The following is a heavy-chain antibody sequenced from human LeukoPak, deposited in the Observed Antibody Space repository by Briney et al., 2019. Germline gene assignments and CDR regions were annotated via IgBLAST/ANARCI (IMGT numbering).Heavy chain of an antibody. CDR2: IKEDGSRN. CDR1: VFTFSKYW. CDR3: ARQLSGWYDADPY. D-gene: IGHD6-19*01. J-gene: IGHJ4*02. V-gene: IGHV3-7*05. Sequence: PGGSLRLSCAASVFTFSKYWMSWVRQAPGKGLEWVANIKEDGSRNHYVDSVKGRFTISRDNAKNSLYLQMNSLRAEDTAVYYCARQLSGWYDADPYWGQGTLVTVSS.